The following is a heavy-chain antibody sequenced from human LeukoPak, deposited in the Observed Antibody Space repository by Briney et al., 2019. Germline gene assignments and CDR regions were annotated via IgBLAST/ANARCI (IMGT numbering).Heavy chain of an antibody. CDR2: IYTSGST. D-gene: IGHD1-26*01. Sequence: SETLSLTCTVSGGSISSGSYYWSWLRQPAGKGLEWIGRIYTSGSTNYNPSLKSRVTISVDTSKNQFSLKLSSVTAADTAVYYCARGGGSYLPYYFDYWGQGTLVTVSS. CDR1: GGSISSGSYY. V-gene: IGHV4-61*02. CDR3: ARGGGSYLPYYFDY. J-gene: IGHJ4*02.